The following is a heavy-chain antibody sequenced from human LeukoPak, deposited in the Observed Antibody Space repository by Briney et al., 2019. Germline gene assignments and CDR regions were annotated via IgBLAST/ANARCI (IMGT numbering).Heavy chain of an antibody. CDR3: ARGPYSSNWYVDY. D-gene: IGHD6-13*01. CDR1: GFTLSSYE. Sequence: PGGSLRLSCAASGFTLSSYEMNWVRLAPRKGLEWISFISRTCNRIYYADSVKGRLTISRDSAKNSLYLQMNSLRAEDTAVYYCARGPYSSNWYVDYWGQGTLVTVAS. J-gene: IGHJ4*02. CDR2: ISRTCNRI. V-gene: IGHV3-48*03.